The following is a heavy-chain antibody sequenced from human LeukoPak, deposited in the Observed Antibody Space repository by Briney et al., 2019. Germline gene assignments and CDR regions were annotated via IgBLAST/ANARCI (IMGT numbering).Heavy chain of an antibody. CDR1: GYSISSGYY. CDR2: IYHSGST. Sequence: SETLSLTCTVSGYSISSGYYWGWIRQPPGKGLEWIGSIYHSGSTNYNPSLKSRVTISVDTSKNQFSLKLSSVTAADTAVYYCASGIVVVPAAHSSDAFDIWGQGTMVAVSS. V-gene: IGHV4-38-2*02. CDR3: ASGIVVVPAAHSSDAFDI. J-gene: IGHJ3*02. D-gene: IGHD2-2*01.